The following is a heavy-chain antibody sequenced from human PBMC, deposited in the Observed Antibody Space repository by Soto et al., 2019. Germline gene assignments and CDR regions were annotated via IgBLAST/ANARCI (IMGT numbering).Heavy chain of an antibody. CDR2: IDQSGST. V-gene: IGHV4-34*01. CDR1: GGSFSGYY. CDR3: ARGGFIGYCSSTSCYGNYYYGMDV. Sequence: SETLSLTCAVYGGSFSGYYWNWLRQPPGEGLEWIGKIDQSGSTNYNPSLKSRVTISVDTSKNQSSLKLSSVTAADTAVYYCARGGFIGYCSSTSCYGNYYYGMDVWGQGTTVTVSS. D-gene: IGHD2-2*01. J-gene: IGHJ6*02.